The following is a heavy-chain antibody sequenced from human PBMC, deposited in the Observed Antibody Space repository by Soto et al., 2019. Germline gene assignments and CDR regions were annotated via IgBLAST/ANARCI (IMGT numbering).Heavy chain of an antibody. Sequence: SETLSLTCTVSGGSISSGTYYWTWIRQHPGKGLECIGYIYDSGSTYYNPSLKSRVTISVDTSKNQFSLKMSSVTAADTAVYYCARGWCRSTSCNPPDWFDSWGQGTLVTVSS. J-gene: IGHJ5*01. D-gene: IGHD2-2*01. CDR1: GGSISSGTYY. CDR2: IYDSGST. CDR3: ARGWCRSTSCNPPDWFDS. V-gene: IGHV4-31*03.